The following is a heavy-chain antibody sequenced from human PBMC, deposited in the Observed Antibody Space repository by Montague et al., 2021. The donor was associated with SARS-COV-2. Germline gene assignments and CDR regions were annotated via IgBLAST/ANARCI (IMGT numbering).Heavy chain of an antibody. D-gene: IGHD3-16*01. CDR2: IDWDDDK. V-gene: IGHV2-70*01. Sequence: PALVKPTQTLTLTCTFSGFSLSTSGTCVSWIRQPPGKALEWLALIDWDDDKYYSTSLKTRLTISKDASKSQVVLTMTNMDPVDTATYYCATTIYDYVWGTRVEFDYWGQGTLVTVSS. J-gene: IGHJ4*02. CDR3: ATTIYDYVWGTRVEFDY. CDR1: GFSLSTSGTC.